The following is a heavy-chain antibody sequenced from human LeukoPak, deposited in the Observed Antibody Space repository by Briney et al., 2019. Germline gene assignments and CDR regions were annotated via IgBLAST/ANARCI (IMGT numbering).Heavy chain of an antibody. CDR2: IYYSGST. CDR3: ARDRGVSALYYYYGMDV. D-gene: IGHD3-10*01. Sequence: PSETLSLTCTVSGGSISSGDYYWSWIRQPPGKGLEWIGYIYYSGSTYYNPSLKSRVTISVDTSKNQFSLKLSSVTAADTAVYYCARDRGVSALYYYYGMDVWGQGTTVTVSS. V-gene: IGHV4-30-4*02. CDR1: GGSISSGDYY. J-gene: IGHJ6*02.